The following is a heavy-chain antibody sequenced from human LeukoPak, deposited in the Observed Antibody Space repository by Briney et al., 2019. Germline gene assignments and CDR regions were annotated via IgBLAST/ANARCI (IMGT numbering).Heavy chain of an antibody. CDR3: AKDLGSGVLDAFDI. CDR1: GFTFDDYA. CDR2: ISWNSGSI. V-gene: IGHV3-9*01. J-gene: IGHJ3*02. Sequence: GGSLRLSCAASGFTFDDYAMRWVRQAPGKGLEWVSGISWNSGSIGYADSVKGRFTISRDNAKNSLYLQMNSLRAEGTALYYCAKDLGSGVLDAFDIWGQGTMVTVSS. D-gene: IGHD3-10*01.